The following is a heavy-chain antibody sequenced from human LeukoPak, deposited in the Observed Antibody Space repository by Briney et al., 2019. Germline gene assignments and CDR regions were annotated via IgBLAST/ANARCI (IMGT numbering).Heavy chain of an antibody. CDR2: IYASGST. CDR3: ARSGYSSGWYVY. CDR1: GGSISSSSYY. D-gene: IGHD6-19*01. Sequence: PSETLSLTCTVSGGSISSSSYYWGWIRQPPGKGLEWIGSIYASGSTYYNPSLKSRVTISVDTSKNQFSLKLSSVTAADTAVYYCARSGYSSGWYVYWGQGTLVTVSS. J-gene: IGHJ4*02. V-gene: IGHV4-39*01.